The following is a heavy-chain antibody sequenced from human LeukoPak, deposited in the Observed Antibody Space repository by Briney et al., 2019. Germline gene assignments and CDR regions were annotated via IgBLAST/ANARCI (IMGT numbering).Heavy chain of an antibody. Sequence: GGSLRLSCAASGFTFSIYSMDWVRQAPGKGLEWVSSISSSGSYIYYADSLKGRFTISRDNAKNSLYLQMNSLRAEDTAVYYCARGGIAAAVRGVFWFDPWGQGTLVTVSS. CDR3: ARGGIAAAVRGVFWFDP. J-gene: IGHJ5*02. CDR2: ISSSGSYI. D-gene: IGHD6-13*01. CDR1: GFTFSIYS. V-gene: IGHV3-21*01.